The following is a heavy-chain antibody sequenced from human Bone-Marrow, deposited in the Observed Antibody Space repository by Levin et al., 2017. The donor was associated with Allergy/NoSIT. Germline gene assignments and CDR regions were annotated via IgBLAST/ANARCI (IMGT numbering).Heavy chain of an antibody. CDR1: GGSISSGDYY. CDR2: IYYSGST. J-gene: IGHJ4*02. V-gene: IGHV4-30-4*01. D-gene: IGHD6-19*01. CDR3: AREYSSGWYYFDY. Sequence: PSETLSLTCTVSGGSISSGDYYWSWIRQPPGKGLEWIGCIYYSGSTYYNPSLKSRLTISVDTSRNQFSLKLSSVTAADTAVYYCAREYSSGWYYFDYWGQGTLVTVSS.